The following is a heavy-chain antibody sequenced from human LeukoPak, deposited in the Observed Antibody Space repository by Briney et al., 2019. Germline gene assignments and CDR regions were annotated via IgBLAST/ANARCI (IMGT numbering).Heavy chain of an antibody. CDR1: GFTFSNYA. D-gene: IGHD5-18*01. V-gene: IGHV3-30-3*01. J-gene: IGHJ6*02. CDR3: ARQLWFRAGWYYYYGMDV. CDR2: ISYDGSNK. Sequence: GRSLRLSCAASGFTFSNYAMHWVRQAPGKGLEWVAVISYDGSNKYYADSVKGRFTISRDNSKNTLYLQMNSLRAEDTAVYYCARQLWFRAGWYYYYGMDVWGQGTTVTVSS.